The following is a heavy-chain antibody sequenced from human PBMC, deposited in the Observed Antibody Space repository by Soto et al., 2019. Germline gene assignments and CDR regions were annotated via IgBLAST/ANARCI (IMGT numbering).Heavy chain of an antibody. CDR1: GGSISRGDYY. V-gene: IGHV4-30-4*01. D-gene: IGHD2-15*01. J-gene: IGHJ6*02. Sequence: SETLSLTCIVSGGSISRGDYYWSWIRQPPGKGLEWIGYIYYSGSAYYNPSLKSRVTISVDTSKNQFSLKLTSVSAADTAVYYCARAGSGGYYYYYGMDVWGQGTTVTVS. CDR3: ARAGSGGYYYYYGMDV. CDR2: IYYSGSA.